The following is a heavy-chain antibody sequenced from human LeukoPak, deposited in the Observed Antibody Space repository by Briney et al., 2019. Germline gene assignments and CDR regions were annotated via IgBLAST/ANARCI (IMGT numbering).Heavy chain of an antibody. D-gene: IGHD6-19*01. CDR3: AKGVAGLLPNFDY. J-gene: IGHJ4*02. CDR2: ISGSGGST. V-gene: IGHV3-23*01. Sequence: GGALRLSCAASGFTFSSYAMSWVRQAPGKGLEWVSGISGSGGSTYYADSVKGRFTISRDNSKKTLHLQMNSLRAEDTAVYYCAKGVAGLLPNFDYWGQGTLVTVSS. CDR1: GFTFSSYA.